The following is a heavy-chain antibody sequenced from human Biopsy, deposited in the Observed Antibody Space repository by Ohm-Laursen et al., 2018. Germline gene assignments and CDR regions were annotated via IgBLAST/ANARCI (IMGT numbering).Heavy chain of an antibody. V-gene: IGHV1-69*06. Sequence: SVKVSCKASGGTFTNHAVGWVRQAPGQGLEWVGSSIPLFNTANYADKFQGRVTLTADKSTTTDYMELSSLRSEDTAIYYCARFPLGAYDDSGSYRAVEHWYFDLWGRGTLVTVSS. J-gene: IGHJ2*01. CDR2: SIPLFNTA. CDR1: GGTFTNHA. CDR3: ARFPLGAYDDSGSYRAVEHWYFDL. D-gene: IGHD3-22*01.